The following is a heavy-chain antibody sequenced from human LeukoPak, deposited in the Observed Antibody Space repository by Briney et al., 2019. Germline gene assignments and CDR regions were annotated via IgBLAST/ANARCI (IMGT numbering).Heavy chain of an antibody. D-gene: IGHD3-10*01. J-gene: IGHJ6*03. CDR3: ARDSRSIRGAPDYYMDV. V-gene: IGHV1-2*02. CDR1: GYTFTGYY. Sequence: ASVKVSCKASGYTFTGYYMHWVRQAPGQGLEWMGWINPNSGGTNYAQKFQGRVTMTRDTSISTAYMELSSLGSEDTAVYYCARDSRSIRGAPDYYMDVWGKGTTVTVSS. CDR2: INPNSGGT.